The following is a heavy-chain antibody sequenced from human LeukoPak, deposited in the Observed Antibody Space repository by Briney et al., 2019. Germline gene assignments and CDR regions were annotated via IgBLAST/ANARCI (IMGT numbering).Heavy chain of an antibody. CDR1: GLTFNTNG. V-gene: IGHV3-30*18. Sequence: PGRSLRLSCAAPGLTFNTNGIHGVRQAPGKGLEWGAVISNDGSNKYYVDSVKGRFTISRDNSKNTVYLQMNRLTPEDTAVYYCAKDPPYCSLTSCSEGAFDVWGQGTMFTVSS. CDR3: AKDPPYCSLTSCSEGAFDV. D-gene: IGHD2-2*01. J-gene: IGHJ3*01. CDR2: ISNDGSNK.